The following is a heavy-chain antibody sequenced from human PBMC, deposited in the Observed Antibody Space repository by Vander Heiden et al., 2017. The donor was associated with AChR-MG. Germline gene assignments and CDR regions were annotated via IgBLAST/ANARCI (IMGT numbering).Heavy chain of an antibody. J-gene: IGHJ4*02. CDR3: ARGDSGSYYFY. Sequence: QVQLQESGPGLVKPSQTLSLTCTVTGGSISRGTYYWSWIRQPAGKGLEWIGRIDTSGSIKYNPSLESRVTISVDTSKKQFSLNLSSVTAADTAVYYCARGDSGSYYFYWGQGILVTVSS. CDR1: GGSISRGTYY. CDR2: IDTSGSI. D-gene: IGHD1-26*01. V-gene: IGHV4-61*02.